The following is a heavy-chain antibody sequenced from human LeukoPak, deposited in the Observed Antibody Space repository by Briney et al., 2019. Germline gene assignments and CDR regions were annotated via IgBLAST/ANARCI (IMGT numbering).Heavy chain of an antibody. V-gene: IGHV1-18*01. CDR1: GYTFTSYG. CDR3: ARDRPTIFGVVIRDMDV. D-gene: IGHD3-3*01. Sequence: GASVKVSCKASGYTFTSYGISWVRQAPGQGLEWMGWISAYNGNTNYAQKLQGRVTMTTDTSTSTAYMELRSLRSDDTAVYYCARDRPTIFGVVIRDMDVWGKGTTVTVSS. CDR2: ISAYNGNT. J-gene: IGHJ6*03.